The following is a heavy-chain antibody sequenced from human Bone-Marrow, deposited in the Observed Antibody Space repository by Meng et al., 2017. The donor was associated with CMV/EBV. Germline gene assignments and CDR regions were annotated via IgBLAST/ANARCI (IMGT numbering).Heavy chain of an antibody. D-gene: IGHD2-2*01. CDR1: GGTFSSYA. Sequence: SVKVSCKASGGTFSSYAISWVRQAPGQGLEWMGGIIPILGIANYAQKFQGRVTITADKSTSTAYMELSSLRSEDTAVYYCAREPIKSVVVPAAVYGMDVWGQGTTVTVYS. J-gene: IGHJ6*02. V-gene: IGHV1-69*10. CDR2: IIPILGIA. CDR3: AREPIKSVVVPAAVYGMDV.